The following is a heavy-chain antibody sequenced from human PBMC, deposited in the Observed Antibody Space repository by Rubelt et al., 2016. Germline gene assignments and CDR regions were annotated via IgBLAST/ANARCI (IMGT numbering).Heavy chain of an antibody. CDR2: INHSGST. CDR3: ARGRTGIAVAGIGLDY. V-gene: IGHV4-34*01. Sequence: SWMRQPPGKGLEWIGEINHSGSTNYNPSLKSRVTISVDTSKNQFSLKLSSVTAADTAVYYCARGRTGIAVAGIGLDYWGQGTLVTVSS. J-gene: IGHJ4*02. D-gene: IGHD6-19*01.